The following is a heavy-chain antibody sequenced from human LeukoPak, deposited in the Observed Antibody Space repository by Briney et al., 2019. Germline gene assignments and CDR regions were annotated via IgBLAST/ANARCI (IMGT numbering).Heavy chain of an antibody. D-gene: IGHD6-13*01. Sequence: GASVKVSCKTSGYTFTGYYMHWVRQAPGQGLEWMGWINPNSGGTNYAQKFQGRVTMTRDTSISTAYMELSRLRSDDTAVYYCARGEGPYSSSWYYGDYWGQGTLVTVSS. CDR3: ARGEGPYSSSWYYGDY. J-gene: IGHJ4*02. CDR2: INPNSGGT. V-gene: IGHV1-2*02. CDR1: GYTFTGYY.